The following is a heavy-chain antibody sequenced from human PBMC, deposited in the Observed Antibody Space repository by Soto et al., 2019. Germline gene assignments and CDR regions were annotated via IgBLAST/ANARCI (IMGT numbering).Heavy chain of an antibody. V-gene: IGHV3-21*01. D-gene: IGHD3-3*01. J-gene: IGHJ6*02. Sequence: PGGSLKLSCAASGFTFSSYSMNWVRQAPGKGLEWVSSISSSSSYIYYADSVKGRFTISRDNAKNSLYLQMNSLRAEDTAVYYCARDMESYGMDVWGQGTTVTVSS. CDR1: GFTFSSYS. CDR2: ISSSSSYI. CDR3: ARDMESYGMDV.